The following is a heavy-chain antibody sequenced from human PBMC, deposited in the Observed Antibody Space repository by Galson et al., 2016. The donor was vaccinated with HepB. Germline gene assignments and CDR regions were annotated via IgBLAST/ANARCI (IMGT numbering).Heavy chain of an antibody. Sequence: SVKVSCKASGYTFTTFYVHWVRQAPGQGLEWIGRIMPNDGTTIYAQNFQGRVTVTGDTSTSIVYTELNSRISEDTAVYYCARDGHKWDFDYWGQGSLVTVAS. D-gene: IGHD1-26*01. CDR2: IMPNDGTT. CDR3: ARDGHKWDFDY. V-gene: IGHV1-46*01. J-gene: IGHJ4*02. CDR1: GYTFTTFY.